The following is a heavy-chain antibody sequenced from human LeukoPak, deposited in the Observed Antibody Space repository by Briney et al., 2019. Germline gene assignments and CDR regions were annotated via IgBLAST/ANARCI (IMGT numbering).Heavy chain of an antibody. V-gene: IGHV3-23*01. D-gene: IGHD5-18*01. J-gene: IGHJ4*02. Sequence: GGSLRLSCAASGFTFSSYAMSWVRQAPGKGLEWVSAISGSGGSTYYADSVKGRFTISRDNAKNSLYLQMNSLRAEDTALYYCAKDFGSDVDTASFDYWSQGTLVTVSS. CDR3: AKDFGSDVDTASFDY. CDR1: GFTFSSYA. CDR2: ISGSGGST.